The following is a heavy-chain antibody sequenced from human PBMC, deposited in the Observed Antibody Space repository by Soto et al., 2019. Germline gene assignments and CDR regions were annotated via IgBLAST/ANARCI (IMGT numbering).Heavy chain of an antibody. J-gene: IGHJ4*02. CDR1: GYTFNIYA. D-gene: IGHD6-13*01. CDR2: INAGNGNT. CDR3: ARAPGGPGIAEY. V-gene: IGHV1-3*01. Sequence: ASVKVSCKGSGYTFNIYAMHWVRQAPGQRLEWMGWINAGNGNTKYSQKFQGRVTITRDTSASTAYMELSSLRSEDTAVYYCARAPGGPGIAEYWGQGTLVTVSS.